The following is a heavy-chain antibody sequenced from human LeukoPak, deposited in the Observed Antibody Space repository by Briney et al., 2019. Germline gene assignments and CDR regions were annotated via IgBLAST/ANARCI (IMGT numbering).Heavy chain of an antibody. CDR2: ISSSGSYI. J-gene: IGHJ4*02. Sequence: SGGSLRLSCAASGFTFSSYSMNWVRQAPGKGLEWVSSISSSGSYIYYADSVKGRFTISRDNAKNSLYLQMNSLRAEDTAVYYCARDFRGVPEVDTAMDDYWGQGTLVTVSS. V-gene: IGHV3-21*01. D-gene: IGHD5-18*01. CDR3: ARDFRGVPEVDTAMDDY. CDR1: GFTFSSYS.